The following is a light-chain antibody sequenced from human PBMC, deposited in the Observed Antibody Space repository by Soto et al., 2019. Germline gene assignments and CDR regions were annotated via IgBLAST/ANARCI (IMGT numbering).Light chain of an antibody. V-gene: IGKV3-15*01. CDR1: HSISSN. CDR3: QQYNDWPPWT. J-gene: IGKJ1*01. Sequence: ETVMTQSPATLSVSPGERATLSCRASHSISSNLAWYQQKPGQAPRLLIYGASTRATGIPARFSGSGSGTEVTLTITSLQSEDFEIYYCQQYNDWPPWTFGQGTKVEIK. CDR2: GAS.